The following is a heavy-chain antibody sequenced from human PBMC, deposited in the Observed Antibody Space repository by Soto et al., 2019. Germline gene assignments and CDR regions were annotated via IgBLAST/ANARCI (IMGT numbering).Heavy chain of an antibody. J-gene: IGHJ6*03. V-gene: IGHV3-23*01. D-gene: IGHD2-2*01. Sequence: GGSLRLSCAASGFTFSSYAMSWVRQAPGKGLEWVSAISGSCGSTYYADSVKGRFTISRDNSKNTLYLQMNSLRAEDTAVYYCAKGGAVYCSSTSCYPGDNYYYMDVWGKGTTVTVSS. CDR3: AKGGAVYCSSTSCYPGDNYYYMDV. CDR1: GFTFSSYA. CDR2: ISGSCGST.